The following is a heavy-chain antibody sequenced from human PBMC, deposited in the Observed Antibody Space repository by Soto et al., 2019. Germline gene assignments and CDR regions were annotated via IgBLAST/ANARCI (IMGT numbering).Heavy chain of an antibody. CDR1: GFNFNSYA. CDR2: ISGSGGTT. J-gene: IGHJ6*03. D-gene: IGHD5-12*01. CDR3: AKQRSSRGYSGLDFDYMDV. V-gene: IGHV3-23*01. Sequence: GGSLRLSCAASGFNFNSYAMRWVRQAPGKGLEWVSAISGSGGTTFYADSVKGRFTFSRDNSKNTLYLKMNGLMAEDTAVYYCAKQRSSRGYSGLDFDYMDVWGKGTTVTVSS.